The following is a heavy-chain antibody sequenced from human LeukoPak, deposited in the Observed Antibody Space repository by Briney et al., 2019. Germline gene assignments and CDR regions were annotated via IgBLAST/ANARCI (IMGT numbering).Heavy chain of an antibody. CDR3: ARSRDGYNSDLFS. Sequence: SETLSLTCTVSGGSISSYYWSWIRQPPGKGLEWIGYIYTSGSTNYNPSLKSRVTISVDTSKNQFSLKLSSVTAADTAVYYCARSRDGYNSDLFSWGRGALVTVSS. J-gene: IGHJ2*01. CDR2: IYTSGST. V-gene: IGHV4-4*09. CDR1: GGSISSYY. D-gene: IGHD5-24*01.